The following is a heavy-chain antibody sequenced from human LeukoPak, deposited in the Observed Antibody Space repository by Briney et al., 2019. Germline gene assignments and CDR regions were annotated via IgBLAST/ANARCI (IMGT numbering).Heavy chain of an antibody. D-gene: IGHD2-15*01. CDR2: IYYSGNT. CDR3: AREHCSGGSCTDSRFDP. V-gene: IGHV4-39*07. Sequence: KPSETVSLTCTVSGGSISSSNFYWDWFRQPPGKGLEWIGNIYYSGNTYYNSSLKSRVTISVDTSKNQFSLKLTSVTAADTAVYYCAREHCSGGSCTDSRFDPWGQGTLVTVSS. J-gene: IGHJ5*02. CDR1: GGSISSSNFY.